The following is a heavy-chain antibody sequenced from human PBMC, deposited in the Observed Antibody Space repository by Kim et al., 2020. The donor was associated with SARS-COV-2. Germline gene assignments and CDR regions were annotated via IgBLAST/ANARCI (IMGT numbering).Heavy chain of an antibody. J-gene: IGHJ4*02. V-gene: IGHV1-69*13. D-gene: IGHD2-2*01. CDR1: GGTFSSYA. Sequence: SVKVSCKASGGTFSSYAISWVRQAPGQGLEWMGGIIPIFGTANYAQKFQGRVTITADESTSTAYMELSSLRSEDTAVYYCARGGCSSTSCYESGFDYWGQGTLVTVSS. CDR2: IIPIFGTA. CDR3: ARGGCSSTSCYESGFDY.